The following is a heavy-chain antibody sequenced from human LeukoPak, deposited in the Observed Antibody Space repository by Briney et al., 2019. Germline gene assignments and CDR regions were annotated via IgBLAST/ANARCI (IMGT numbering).Heavy chain of an antibody. CDR1: GGSFSGYY. CDR3: ARGLGAYYDFWSGLEVGYYYGMDV. D-gene: IGHD3-3*01. J-gene: IGHJ6*02. CDR2: INHSGST. V-gene: IGHV4-34*09. Sequence: PSETLSLTCAVYGGSFSGYYWSWIRQPPGKGLEWIGEINHSGSTYYNPSLKSRVTISVDTSKNQFSLKLSSVTAADTAVYYCARGLGAYYDFWSGLEVGYYYGMDVWGQGTTVTVSS.